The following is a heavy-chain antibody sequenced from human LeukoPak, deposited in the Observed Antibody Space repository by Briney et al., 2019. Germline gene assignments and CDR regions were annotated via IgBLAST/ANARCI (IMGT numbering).Heavy chain of an antibody. J-gene: IGHJ6*03. CDR3: ARDVLGSYGYYYYYYMDV. D-gene: IGHD5-18*01. CDR1: GFTFSSYS. Sequence: GGSLRLSCAASGFTFSSYSMNWVRQAPGKGLEWVSSISSSSSYIYYADSVKGRFTISRDNAKNSLYLQMNSLRAEDTAVYYCARDVLGSYGYYYYYYMDVWGKGTTVTISS. CDR2: ISSSSSYI. V-gene: IGHV3-21*01.